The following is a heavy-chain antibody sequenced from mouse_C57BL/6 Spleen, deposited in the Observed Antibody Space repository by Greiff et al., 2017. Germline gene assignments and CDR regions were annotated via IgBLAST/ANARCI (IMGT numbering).Heavy chain of an antibody. V-gene: IGHV1-69*01. Sequence: VQLQQPGAELVMPGASVKLSCKASGYTFTSYWMHWVKQRPGQGLEWIGEIDPSDSYTNYNQKFKGKSTLTVDKSSSTAYMQLSSLTSEDSAVYYCARSGDGSDGGFDYWGQGTTRTVSS. D-gene: IGHD2-2*01. J-gene: IGHJ2*01. CDR2: IDPSDSYT. CDR3: ARSGDGSDGGFDY. CDR1: GYTFTSYW.